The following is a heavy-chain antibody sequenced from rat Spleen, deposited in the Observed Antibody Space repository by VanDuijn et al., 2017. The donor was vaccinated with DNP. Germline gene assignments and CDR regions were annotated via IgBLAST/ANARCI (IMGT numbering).Heavy chain of an antibody. CDR1: GFTFSNYD. CDR2: ISPSGVST. Sequence: EVQLVESGGGLVQPGRSLKLSCAASGFTFSNYDMAWVRQAPTKGLEWVASISPSGVSTYYRDSVKGRFTISRDNAKNTLNLQMNSLQTEDTALYFCARXXYGGYTWXXYWGQGTLVTVSS. CDR3: ARXXYGGYTWXXY. V-gene: IGHV5S13*01. J-gene: IGHJ3*01. D-gene: IGHD1-11*01.